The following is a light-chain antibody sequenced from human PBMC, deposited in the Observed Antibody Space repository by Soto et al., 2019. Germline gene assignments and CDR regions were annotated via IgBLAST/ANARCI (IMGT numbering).Light chain of an antibody. CDR2: EVS. CDR1: SSDVGSYHY. Sequence: QSVLTQPPSVSGSPGQSITISCTGTSSDVGSYHYVSWFQQHPGKAPKLIIVEVSDRPSGVSNRFSGSKSGDTASLAISGLQADDEADYYCSSYTSGRDVYVFGGGTKVTVL. CDR3: SSYTSGRDVYV. J-gene: IGLJ1*01. V-gene: IGLV2-14*01.